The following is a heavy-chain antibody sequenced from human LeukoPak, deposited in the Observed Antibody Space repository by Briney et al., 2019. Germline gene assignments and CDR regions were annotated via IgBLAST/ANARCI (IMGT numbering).Heavy chain of an antibody. CDR1: GYTFTSYH. CDR2: MDPKTGNT. J-gene: IGHJ4*02. D-gene: IGHD4-17*01. Sequence: ASVKVSCKASGYTFTSYHMNWVRQATGQGLEYMGWMDPKTGNTYFAQKFQGRVTMARDTSISTAYMELSSLRSEDTAVYYCARAVYGARDYWGQGTLVTVSS. CDR3: ARAVYGARDY. V-gene: IGHV1-8*01.